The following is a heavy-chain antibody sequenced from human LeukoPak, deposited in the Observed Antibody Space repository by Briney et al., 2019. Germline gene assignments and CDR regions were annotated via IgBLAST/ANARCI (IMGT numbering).Heavy chain of an antibody. V-gene: IGHV1-18*01. D-gene: IGHD2-15*01. CDR1: GYTFMHYG. Sequence: ASVKVSCKASGYTFMHYGIHWVPQAPGQGLEWLGWISANNGDTNYAQKLQGRVTMTTDTSTSTAYMELRSLTSDDTAVYYCARRGPTPYYYYMDVWGNGTTVTVSS. CDR3: ARRGPTPYYYYMDV. CDR2: ISANNGDT. J-gene: IGHJ6*03.